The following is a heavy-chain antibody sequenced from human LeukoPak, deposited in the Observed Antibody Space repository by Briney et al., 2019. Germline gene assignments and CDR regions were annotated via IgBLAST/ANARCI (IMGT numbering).Heavy chain of an antibody. Sequence: PGRSLRLSCAASGFTFSSYAMHWVRQAPGKGLEWVAVISYDGSNKYYADSVKGRFTISRDNSKNTLYLQMNSLRAEDTAVYYCARGQGYCSGGSCQQYYYYYYGMDVWGKGTTVTVSS. V-gene: IGHV3-30*04. D-gene: IGHD2-15*01. J-gene: IGHJ6*04. CDR1: GFTFSSYA. CDR2: ISYDGSNK. CDR3: ARGQGYCSGGSCQQYYYYYYGMDV.